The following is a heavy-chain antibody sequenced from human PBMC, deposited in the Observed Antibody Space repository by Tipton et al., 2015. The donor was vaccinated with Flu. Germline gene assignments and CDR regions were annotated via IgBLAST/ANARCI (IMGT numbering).Heavy chain of an antibody. J-gene: IGHJ4*02. CDR1: GYTFTNYN. D-gene: IGHD3-10*01. CDR3: ARDRGFGAYTFDY. CDR2: IYPSGGGT. Sequence: QLVQSGAEVKKPGASVRISCTASGYTFTNYNMHWVRQAPGQGPEWMGIIYPSGGGTTYAQRFQGRVTLTRDKSTSTVYMELSSLRSADTAFYYCARDRGFGAYTFDYWGQGTLVTAAS. V-gene: IGHV1-46*01.